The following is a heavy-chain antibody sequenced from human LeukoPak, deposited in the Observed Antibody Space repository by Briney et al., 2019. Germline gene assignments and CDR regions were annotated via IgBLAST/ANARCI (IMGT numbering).Heavy chain of an antibody. CDR1: GFTLSSYS. CDR3: ARVGSNQWLDY. D-gene: IGHD6-19*01. J-gene: IGHJ4*02. CDR2: ISGGSSTI. V-gene: IGHV3-48*01. Sequence: QPGGSLRLSCAASGFTLSSYSMNWVRQAPGKGLEWVSYISGGSSTIYNADSVKGRFTISRDNAKNLLYLLMDTLRAEYTAVYYCARVGSNQWLDYWGQGTLVTVSS.